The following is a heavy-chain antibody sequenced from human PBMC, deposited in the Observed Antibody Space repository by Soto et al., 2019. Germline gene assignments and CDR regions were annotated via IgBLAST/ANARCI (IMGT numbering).Heavy chain of an antibody. CDR1: GFTFSPYA. V-gene: IGHV3-30*09. Sequence: QVQLVESGGGVVQPGRSLRLSCAASGFTFSPYAMHWVSQAPGKGLEWVAVISYDGNNKNYADSGKGRLAISRDNSRNTLYLQMNSLRAEDTAVYYCARARLDTPALDYWGQGTLVTVSS. CDR3: ARARLDTPALDY. D-gene: IGHD2-2*01. CDR2: ISYDGNNK. J-gene: IGHJ4*02.